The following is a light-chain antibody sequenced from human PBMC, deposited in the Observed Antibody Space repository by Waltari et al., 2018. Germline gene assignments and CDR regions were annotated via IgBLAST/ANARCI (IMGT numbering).Light chain of an antibody. CDR2: NGN. J-gene: IGLJ3*02. Sequence: QSVFTQPPSVSGAPGQRVPLPCSGSSSNTGVNTVNRYQQLPGRAPKLLIYNGNRRPSGVPDRFSESKSGTSDSLAITGLQSEDEADYYCATWDDSLSGPVFGGGTKLTVL. V-gene: IGLV1-44*01. CDR1: SSNTGVNT. CDR3: ATWDDSLSGPV.